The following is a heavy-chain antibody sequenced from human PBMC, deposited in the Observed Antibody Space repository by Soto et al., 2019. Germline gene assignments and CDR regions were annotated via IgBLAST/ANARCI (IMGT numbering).Heavy chain of an antibody. J-gene: IGHJ5*02. CDR3: ARDLGQSGRVLPAPNWFDP. Sequence: QVQLVQSGAEVKKPGSSVKVSCKASGGTFGSYTINWVRQAPGQGLEWMGRIIPIVGIVNYAQKLQGRVTITADKSTSTAYMELSSLRYEDTAMYYCARDLGQSGRVLPAPNWFDPWGQGTLVTVSS. D-gene: IGHD2-2*01. CDR1: GGTFGSYT. CDR2: IIPIVGIV. V-gene: IGHV1-69*08.